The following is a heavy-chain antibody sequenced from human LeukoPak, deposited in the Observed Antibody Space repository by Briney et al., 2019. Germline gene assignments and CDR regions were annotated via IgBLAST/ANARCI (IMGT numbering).Heavy chain of an antibody. D-gene: IGHD6-13*01. Sequence: GGSLRLSCAASGFTFSSYAMSWVRQAPGKGLEWVSAISGSGGSTYYADSVKGRFTISRDNSKNTLYLQMNSLRAEDTAVYYCAKDGAIVATIYSSSWDFDYWGQGTLVTVSS. CDR1: GFTFSSYA. V-gene: IGHV3-23*01. J-gene: IGHJ4*02. CDR3: AKDGAIVATIYSSSWDFDY. CDR2: ISGSGGST.